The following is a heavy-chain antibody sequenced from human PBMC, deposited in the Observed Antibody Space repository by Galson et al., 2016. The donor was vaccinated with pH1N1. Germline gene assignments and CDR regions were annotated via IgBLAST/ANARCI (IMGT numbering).Heavy chain of an antibody. CDR2: IYPGDSDT. CDR3: VRYAVTYYYDSSGYPDWYFDL. Sequence: QSGAEVKKTGESMKISCKGSGYSFTSYWIGWVRQMPGIGLEWMGIIYPGDSDTRYSPSFQGQVTISADKSTSTAYLQWSSLKASDTAIYYCVRYAVTYYYDSSGYPDWYFDLWGRGTLVTVSS. CDR1: GYSFTSYW. V-gene: IGHV5-51*03. D-gene: IGHD3-22*01. J-gene: IGHJ2*01.